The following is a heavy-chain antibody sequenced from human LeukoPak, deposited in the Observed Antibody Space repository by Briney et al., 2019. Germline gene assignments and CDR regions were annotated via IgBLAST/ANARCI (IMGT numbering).Heavy chain of an antibody. Sequence: IEXXYYTGSSYYNPSLNSRVTISVDTSKNHFSLKLSSVTAADTAVYYCASYIVVVPAALVYYMDVWGKGTTVTVS. CDR2: XYYTGSS. CDR3: ASYIVVVPAALVYYMDV. V-gene: IGHV4-39*02. D-gene: IGHD2-2*01. J-gene: IGHJ6*03.